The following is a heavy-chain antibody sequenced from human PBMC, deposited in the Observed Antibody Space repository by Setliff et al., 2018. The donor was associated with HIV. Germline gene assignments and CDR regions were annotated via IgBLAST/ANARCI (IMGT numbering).Heavy chain of an antibody. CDR3: ARGTAYYNFWSGYSQDYYYYMDV. Sequence: PSETLSLTCAVYGGSFSGYYWSWIRQSPGKGLEWIGEINHSGSTKYNPSLKSRVTISVDTSKNQFSPKLSSVTAADTAVYYCARGTAYYNFWSGYSQDYYYYMDVWGKGTTVTVSS. V-gene: IGHV4-34*01. CDR2: INHSGST. D-gene: IGHD3-3*01. CDR1: GGSFSGYY. J-gene: IGHJ6*03.